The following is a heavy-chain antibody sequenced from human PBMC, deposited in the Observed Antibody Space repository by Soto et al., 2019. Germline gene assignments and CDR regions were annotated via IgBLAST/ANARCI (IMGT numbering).Heavy chain of an antibody. J-gene: IGHJ4*02. CDR1: GFTFSSYG. V-gene: IGHV3-33*01. CDR3: ASIAVACTGFDY. D-gene: IGHD6-19*01. Sequence: QVQLVESGGGVVQPGRSLRLSCAASGFTFSSYGMHWVRQAPGKGLEWVAVIGYDGSNKYYADSVKGRFTISRDNSKNTLYLQMNSLRDEDTAVYYCASIAVACTGFDYWGQGTLVTVSS. CDR2: IGYDGSNK.